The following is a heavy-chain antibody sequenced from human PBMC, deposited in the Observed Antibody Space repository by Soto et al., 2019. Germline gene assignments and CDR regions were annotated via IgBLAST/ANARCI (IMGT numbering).Heavy chain of an antibody. V-gene: IGHV1-69*12. Sequence: QVQLVQSGAEVKKPGSSVKVSCKATGGTFSSYAISWVRQAPGQGLEWMGGIIPIFGTANYAQKFQGRVTITADESTSTAYMELSSLRSEDTAVYYCAVCTAMASNYYYGMDVWGQGTTVTVSS. CDR2: IIPIFGTA. CDR3: AVCTAMASNYYYGMDV. D-gene: IGHD5-18*01. J-gene: IGHJ6*02. CDR1: GGTFSSYA.